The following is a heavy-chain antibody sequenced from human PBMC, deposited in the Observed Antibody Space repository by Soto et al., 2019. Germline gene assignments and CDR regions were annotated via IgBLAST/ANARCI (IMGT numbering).Heavy chain of an antibody. V-gene: IGHV4-4*07. CDR3: ARVRGAVAGTFDY. J-gene: IGHJ4*02. CDR1: GGSLSSYY. D-gene: IGHD6-19*01. Sequence: QVQLKESGPGLVKPSETLSLTCTVSGGSLSSYYWSWIRQPAGKGLEWIGRIYTSGSTNYNPSPNNEVTQSDDTYKNKYHQKLSSVNAADSVEYYCARVRGAVAGTFDYWGQGTLGTVSS. CDR2: IYTSGST.